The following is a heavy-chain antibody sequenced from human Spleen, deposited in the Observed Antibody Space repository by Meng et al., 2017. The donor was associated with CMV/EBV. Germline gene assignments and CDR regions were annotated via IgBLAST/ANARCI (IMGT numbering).Heavy chain of an antibody. Sequence: ASVKVSCKASGYYFTDYYIPWVRQAPGQGLEWMGMINPSGGSTHYAQKFQGRVTLTRDTSTNTVYMQLSSLRSADTAVYSCARDIVSFGYFGYWGQGMLVTVSS. V-gene: IGHV1-46*01. CDR3: ARDIVSFGYFGY. CDR2: INPSGGST. CDR1: GYYFTDYY. D-gene: IGHD5-18*01. J-gene: IGHJ4*02.